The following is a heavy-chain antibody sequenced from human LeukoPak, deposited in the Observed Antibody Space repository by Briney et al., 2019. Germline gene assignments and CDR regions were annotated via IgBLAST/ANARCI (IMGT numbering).Heavy chain of an antibody. CDR2: VFSTGDT. D-gene: IGHD5-12*01. CDR3: ARDVSGSDYAGGEAFDV. J-gene: IGHJ3*01. Sequence: SETLSLTCTVSGCSISYYYWNWIRQPPGKGLEWIGFVFSTGDTDYNHSLKSRVAISVDTSKNQVSLKLNSVTAADTAVYYCARDVSGSDYAGGEAFDVWGQGTMVTVSS. CDR1: GCSISYYY. V-gene: IGHV4-59*01.